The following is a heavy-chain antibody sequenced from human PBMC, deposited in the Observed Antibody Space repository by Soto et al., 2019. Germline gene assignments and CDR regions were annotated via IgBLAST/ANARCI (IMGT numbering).Heavy chain of an antibody. D-gene: IGHD3-10*01. CDR3: AKTNGGGGDS. Sequence: EVQLVESGGALIQPGGSLRLSCAASGFIVSSNYMSWVRQAPGKGLEWVSGFYSGGRAYYADSVKGRFTIPRDNSKNTLYLQKNTPRAHHTAPFYRAKTNGGGGDSWGQGTLVTVSS. J-gene: IGHJ4*02. CDR1: GFIVSSNY. CDR2: FYSGGRA. V-gene: IGHV3-53*01.